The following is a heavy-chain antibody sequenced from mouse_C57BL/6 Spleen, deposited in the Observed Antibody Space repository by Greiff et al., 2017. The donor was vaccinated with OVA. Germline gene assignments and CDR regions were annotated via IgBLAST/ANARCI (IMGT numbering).Heavy chain of an antibody. CDR2: IDPSDSYT. CDR1: GYTFTSYW. Sequence: VQLQQPGAELVKPGASVKLSCKASGYTFTSYWMQWVKQRPGQGLEWIGEIDPSDSYTNYNQKFKGKATLTVDTSSSTAYRQLSSLTSEDSAVYYCARGGNYYAMDYWGQGTSVTVSS. V-gene: IGHV1-50*01. J-gene: IGHJ4*01. CDR3: ARGGNYYAMDY. D-gene: IGHD2-1*01.